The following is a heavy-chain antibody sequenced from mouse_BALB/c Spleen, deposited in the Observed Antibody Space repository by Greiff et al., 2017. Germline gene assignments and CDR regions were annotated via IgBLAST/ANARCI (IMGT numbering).Heavy chain of an antibody. D-gene: IGHD2-14*01. CDR2: ISYSGST. Sequence: DVKLVESGPSLVKPSQTLSLTCSVTGDSITSGYWNWIRKFPGNKLEYMGYISYSGSTYYNPSLKSRISITRDTSKNQYYLQLNSVTTEDTATYYCARGVRRGNAMDYWGQGTSVTVSS. CDR3: ARGVRRGNAMDY. CDR1: GDSITSGY. J-gene: IGHJ4*01. V-gene: IGHV3-8*02.